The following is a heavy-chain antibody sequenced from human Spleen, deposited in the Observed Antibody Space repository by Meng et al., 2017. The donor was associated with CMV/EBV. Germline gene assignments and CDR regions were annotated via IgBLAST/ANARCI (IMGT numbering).Heavy chain of an antibody. J-gene: IGHJ6*02. CDR3: ARDWGPAAISGNGMDV. D-gene: IGHD2-2*02. Sequence: GGSLRLSCTASGFTFGDYAMSWVRQAPGKGLEWVAVISYDGSNKYYADSVKGRFTISRDNSKNTLYLQMNSLRAEDTAVYYCARDWGPAAISGNGMDVWGQGTTVTVSS. CDR1: GFTFGDYA. CDR2: ISYDGSNK. V-gene: IGHV3-30*14.